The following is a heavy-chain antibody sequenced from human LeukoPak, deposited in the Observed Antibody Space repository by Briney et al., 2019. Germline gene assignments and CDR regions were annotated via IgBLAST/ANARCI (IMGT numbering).Heavy chain of an antibody. CDR3: AKSLDYGDSRGYFDY. V-gene: IGHV3-9*01. CDR2: ISRNSGSI. Sequence: PGRSLRLSCAASGFTFDDYAMHWVRQAPGKGLEWVSGISRNSGSIGYADSVKGRFTISRDNAKNSLYLQMNSLRAEDTALYYCAKSLDYGDSRGYFDYWGQGTLVTVSS. J-gene: IGHJ4*02. CDR1: GFTFDDYA. D-gene: IGHD4-17*01.